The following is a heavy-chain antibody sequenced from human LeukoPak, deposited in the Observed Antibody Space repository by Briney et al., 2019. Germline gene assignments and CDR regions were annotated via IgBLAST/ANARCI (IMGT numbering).Heavy chain of an antibody. D-gene: IGHD3-9*01. CDR2: ISGSGGST. Sequence: GGSLRLSCAASGFTFSSYAMSWVRQAPGKGLEWVSAISGSGGSTYYADSVKGRFTISRDNSKNTLYLQMNSLRAEDTAVYYCASKYYDILTGYYAHREPFDYWCQGTLVTVSS. CDR1: GFTFSSYA. CDR3: ASKYYDILTGYYAHREPFDY. V-gene: IGHV3-23*01. J-gene: IGHJ4*02.